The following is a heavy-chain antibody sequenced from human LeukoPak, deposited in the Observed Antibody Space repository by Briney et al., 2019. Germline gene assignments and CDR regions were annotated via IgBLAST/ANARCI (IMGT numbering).Heavy chain of an antibody. CDR1: GFTFCSYA. J-gene: IGHJ5*02. V-gene: IGHV3-23*01. CDR3: AKDPTSLTIRRTSCDP. Sequence: GGTLRLSSAASGFTFCSYAMSWVRQAPGKGLEWVSAISGSGGSTYYADSVQGRFTISRDNSKNTLYLQMNSLRAEDTAVYYCAKDPTSLTIRRTSCDPWGKGTLVPVSS. CDR2: ISGSGGST. D-gene: IGHD5-24*01.